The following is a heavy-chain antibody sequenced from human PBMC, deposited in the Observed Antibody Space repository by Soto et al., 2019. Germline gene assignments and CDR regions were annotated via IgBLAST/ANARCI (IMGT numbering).Heavy chain of an antibody. V-gene: IGHV1-3*05. CDR3: ARDGIAAAGTSWFDP. D-gene: IGHD6-13*01. Sequence: QVQLVQSGAEEKKPGASVKVSCKASGYTFTSHAMHRVRQAPGQRLEWMGWINAGNGNTKYSQKFQGRVTITTDTSASTAYMELSSLRSEDTAVYYCARDGIAAAGTSWFDPWGQGTLVTVSS. J-gene: IGHJ5*02. CDR1: GYTFTSHA. CDR2: INAGNGNT.